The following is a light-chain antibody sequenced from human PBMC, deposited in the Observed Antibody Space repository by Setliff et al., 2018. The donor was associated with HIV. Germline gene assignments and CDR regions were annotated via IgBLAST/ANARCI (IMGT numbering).Light chain of an antibody. V-gene: IGLV1-44*01. CDR2: GDN. CDR1: QSNIGRTT. J-gene: IGLJ1*01. CDR3: AAWDAGLSAYV. Sequence: QSALVQPPSVSAAPGQRVTISCSGTQSNIGRTTVNWYQQLPGTAPKLLIFGDNQRPSGVPDRFSASKFGTPGSLDISGLQSDDEADYFCAAWDAGLSAYVFGPGTKVTV.